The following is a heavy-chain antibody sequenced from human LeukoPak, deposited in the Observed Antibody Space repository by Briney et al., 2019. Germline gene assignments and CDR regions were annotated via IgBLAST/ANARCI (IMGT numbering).Heavy chain of an antibody. Sequence: GGSLRLSCAASGFTVSSNYMSWVRQAPGKGLEWVSVIYSGGSTYYADSVKGRFTISRDNSKNTLYLQMNSLRAEDTAVYYCAKVSLAAAALYYFDYCGQGTLITVSS. J-gene: IGHJ4*02. CDR2: IYSGGST. CDR3: AKVSLAAAALYYFDY. V-gene: IGHV3-53*01. CDR1: GFTVSSNY. D-gene: IGHD6-6*01.